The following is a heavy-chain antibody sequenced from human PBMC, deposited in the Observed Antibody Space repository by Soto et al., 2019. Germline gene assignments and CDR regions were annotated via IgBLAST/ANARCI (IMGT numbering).Heavy chain of an antibody. D-gene: IGHD6-19*01. CDR2: INSDGSTT. V-gene: IGHV3-74*01. CDR1: GLTFSNYW. CDR3: ARGYSSGPDY. J-gene: IGHJ4*02. Sequence: GGSLRLSCTASGLTFSNYWVHWVRQAPGKGLVWVSRINSDGSTTTYADSVKGRFTISRDNAKSTLYLQLNSLRAEDTALYYCARGYSSGPDYWGQGTLVTVSS.